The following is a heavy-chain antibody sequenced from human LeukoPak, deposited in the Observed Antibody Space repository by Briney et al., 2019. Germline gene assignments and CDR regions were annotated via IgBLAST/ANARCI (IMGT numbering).Heavy chain of an antibody. D-gene: IGHD2-21*02. J-gene: IGHJ1*01. V-gene: IGHV1-2*02. CDR1: GYTFTGYY. CDR2: INPNSGGT. CDR3: ARAKLDACGGVCDQYFQH. Sequence: ASVKVSCKASGYTFTGYYMHWVRQAPGQGLEWMGWINPNSGGTNFAQKFQGRVTLTRDTSINTAYMGLSSLRSDDTAVYYCARAKLDACGGVCDQYFQHWGQGTLVTVSS.